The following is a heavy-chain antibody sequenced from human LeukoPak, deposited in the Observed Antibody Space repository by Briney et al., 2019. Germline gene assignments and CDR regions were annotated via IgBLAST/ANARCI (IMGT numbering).Heavy chain of an antibody. CDR1: GFTFSSYE. CDR3: ARGSTGDY. CDR2: IGSSSSYI. D-gene: IGHD4-17*01. J-gene: IGHJ4*02. Sequence: PGGSLRLSCAASGFTFSSYEMNWVRQAPGKGLEWVSSIGSSSSYIYYADSVKGRFTISRDNAKNSLYLQMNSLRAEDTAVYHCARGSTGDYWGQGTLVTVSS. V-gene: IGHV3-21*01.